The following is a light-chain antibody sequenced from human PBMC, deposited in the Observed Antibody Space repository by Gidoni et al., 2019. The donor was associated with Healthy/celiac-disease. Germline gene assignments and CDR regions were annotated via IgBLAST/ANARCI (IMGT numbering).Light chain of an antibody. CDR3: QQSYSTPGT. J-gene: IGKJ1*01. V-gene: IGKV1-39*01. CDR2: AAS. Sequence: TITCRASQSISSYLNWYQQKPGKAPKLLIYAASSLQSGVPSRCSGSGSGTDFTLTISSLQPEDVATYYCQQSYSTPGTFGQGTKVEIK. CDR1: QSISSY.